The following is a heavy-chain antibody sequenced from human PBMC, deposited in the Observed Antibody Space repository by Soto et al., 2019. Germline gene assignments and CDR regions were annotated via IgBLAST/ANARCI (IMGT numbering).Heavy chain of an antibody. CDR2: IYYSGST. J-gene: IGHJ5*02. V-gene: IGHV4-39*01. Sequence: SQTLSLPCAVTDGSISSSSYFWGWIRQPPGKGLELIGSIYYSGSTYYNPSLKSRVTVSVDTSKNQFSLKLSSLIVADTAVYYCARHRSNFWFDPWGQGTMVTGSS. CDR3: ARHRSNFWFDP. D-gene: IGHD4-4*01. CDR1: DGSISSSSYF.